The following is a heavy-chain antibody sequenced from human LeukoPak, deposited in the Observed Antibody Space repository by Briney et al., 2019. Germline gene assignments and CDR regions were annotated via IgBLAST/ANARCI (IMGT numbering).Heavy chain of an antibody. Sequence: GGSLRLSCAASGFTFSSYTMSWVRQAPGKGLEWVSAISGSGGSTYYVDSVKGRFTISRDNFKNTLYLQMNSLRAEDTAVYYCAKVRDYDSSGYSDYWGQGNLVTVSS. CDR1: GFTFSSYT. CDR2: ISGSGGST. V-gene: IGHV3-23*01. J-gene: IGHJ4*02. CDR3: AKVRDYDSSGYSDY. D-gene: IGHD3-22*01.